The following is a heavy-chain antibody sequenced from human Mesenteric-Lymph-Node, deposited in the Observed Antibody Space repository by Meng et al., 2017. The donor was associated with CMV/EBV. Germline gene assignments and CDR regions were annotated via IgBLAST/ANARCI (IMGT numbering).Heavy chain of an antibody. D-gene: IGHD4-17*01. J-gene: IGHJ5*02. Sequence: DSVSSSSAAWNWIRQSPSRGLEWLGRTYYRSKWYTDYAGSVKSRITIYPDTSKNQFSLQLNSVTPEDTAVYYCGRTTYGDYINWFDPWGQGTLVTVSS. CDR3: GRTTYGDYINWFDP. CDR2: TYYRSKWYT. V-gene: IGHV6-1*01. CDR1: DSVSSSSAA.